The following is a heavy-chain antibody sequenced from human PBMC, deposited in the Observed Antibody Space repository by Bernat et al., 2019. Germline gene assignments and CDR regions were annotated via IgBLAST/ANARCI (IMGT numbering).Heavy chain of an antibody. CDR2: ISQSVGCT. CDR3: AKASGGYYGRGAFDI. Sequence: EVQVVESGGGLVQPGGSLKVSCAASRFTISSYGMSWVRQAPGKGLEWVSGISQSVGCTNYADSGKGRFTVSRDNSKNTLYLQMNSLRAEDTAVYYCAKASGGYYGRGAFDIWGQGTMVTVSS. D-gene: IGHD1-26*01. V-gene: IGHV3-23*04. J-gene: IGHJ3*02. CDR1: RFTISSYG.